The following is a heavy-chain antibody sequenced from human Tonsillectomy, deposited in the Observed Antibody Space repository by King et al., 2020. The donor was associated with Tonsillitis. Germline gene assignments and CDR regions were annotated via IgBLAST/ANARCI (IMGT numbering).Heavy chain of an antibody. D-gene: IGHD3-3*01. CDR1: GFTFSDYA. V-gene: IGHV3-30*04. Sequence: VQLVESGGGVVQPGRSLRLSCAASGFTFSDYAMNWVRQAPGKGLEWVAVISYDGSNKYYADSVKGRFTISRDNSKNTLYLQMNSLRAEDTAVYYCARDGGFGVVMVFDYWGQGTLVTVSS. CDR2: ISYDGSNK. J-gene: IGHJ4*02. CDR3: ARDGGFGVVMVFDY.